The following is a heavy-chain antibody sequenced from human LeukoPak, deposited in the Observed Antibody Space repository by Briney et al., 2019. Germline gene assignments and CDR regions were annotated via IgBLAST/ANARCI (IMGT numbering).Heavy chain of an antibody. D-gene: IGHD1-14*01. CDR2: ISAYNGNT. Sequence: ASVKVSCKAPGYTFTSYGISWVRQAPGQGLEWMGWISAYNGNTDYAQKLQGRVTMTTDTSTSTAYMELRSLRSEDTAMYYCAKETPNTGWFDPWGQGTLVTVSS. V-gene: IGHV1-18*01. CDR1: GYTFTSYG. CDR3: AKETPNTGWFDP. J-gene: IGHJ5*02.